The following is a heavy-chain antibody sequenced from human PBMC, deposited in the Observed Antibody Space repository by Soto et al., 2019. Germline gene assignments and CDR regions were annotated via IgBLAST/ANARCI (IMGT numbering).Heavy chain of an antibody. Sequence: ASVKVSCKASGGTFSSYAISWVRQAPGQGLEWMGGIIPIFGTANYAQKFQGRVTITADESTSTAYMELSSLRSEDTAVYYCASPAPRTGTFAFDIWGQGTMVTVSS. J-gene: IGHJ3*02. CDR3: ASPAPRTGTFAFDI. CDR1: GGTFSSYA. CDR2: IIPIFGTA. V-gene: IGHV1-69*13. D-gene: IGHD1-7*01.